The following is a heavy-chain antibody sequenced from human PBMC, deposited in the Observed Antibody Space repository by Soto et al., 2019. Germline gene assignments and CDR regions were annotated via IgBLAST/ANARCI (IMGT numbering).Heavy chain of an antibody. CDR2: ISSNGGST. CDR3: ARNKQVPVWFGAQDYYMDV. D-gene: IGHD3-10*01. V-gene: IGHV3-64*01. Sequence: PGGSLGLSCAASGFTLSSYAMHWVRQAPGKGLEYVSAISSNGGSTYYANSVKGRFTISRDNSKNTLYLQMGSLRAEDMAVYYCARNKQVPVWFGAQDYYMDVWGKGTTVTVSS. CDR1: GFTLSSYA. J-gene: IGHJ6*03.